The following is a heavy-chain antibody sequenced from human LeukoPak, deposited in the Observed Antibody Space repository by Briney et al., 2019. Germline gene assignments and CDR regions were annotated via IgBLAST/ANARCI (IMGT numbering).Heavy chain of an antibody. V-gene: IGHV1-69*05. J-gene: IGHJ5*02. CDR1: GGTFSSYA. D-gene: IGHD2-2*02. CDR2: IIPIFGTA. Sequence: GSSVKVCCKASGGTFSSYAISWVRQAPGQGLEWMGGIIPIFGTANYAQKFQGRVTITTDESTSTAYMELSSLRSEDTAVYYWARVVVPAAIRGHNWFDPWGQGTLVTVSS. CDR3: ARVVVPAAIRGHNWFDP.